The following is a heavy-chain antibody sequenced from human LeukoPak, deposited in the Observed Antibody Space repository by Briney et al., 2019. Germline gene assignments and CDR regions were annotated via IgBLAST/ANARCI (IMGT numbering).Heavy chain of an antibody. CDR3: ASYSAG. CDR1: GFTFSSYG. D-gene: IGHD2-15*01. Sequence: AGGSLRLSCAASGFTFSSYGMHWVRQAPGKGLEWVATIKEDGSEKYYVDSLKGRFTISRDNAKNSLYLQMNSLRADDTAVYYCASYSAGWGQGTLVTVSS. V-gene: IGHV3-7*01. J-gene: IGHJ4*02. CDR2: IKEDGSEK.